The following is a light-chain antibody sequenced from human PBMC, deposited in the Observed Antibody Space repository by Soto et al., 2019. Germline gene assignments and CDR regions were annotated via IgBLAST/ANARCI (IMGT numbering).Light chain of an antibody. CDR1: QSITKS. J-gene: IGKJ5*01. CDR3: QQSYITPIT. V-gene: IGKV1-39*01. Sequence: DRQVTRSASSLSASVGDTITVTCRANQSITKSLNWYQKKPGAAPRLLIRAASGLHSGVPSRFSGSGSGTDFTLTISSLEPDDLATDYCQQSYITPITCGQGTRLEI. CDR2: AAS.